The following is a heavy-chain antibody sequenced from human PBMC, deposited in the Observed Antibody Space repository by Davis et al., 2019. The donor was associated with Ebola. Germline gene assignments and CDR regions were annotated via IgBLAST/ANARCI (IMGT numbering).Heavy chain of an antibody. Sequence: SVKVSCKASGGTFSSYAISWLRQAPGQGLEWMGGIIPIFGTANYAQKFQGRVTITADKSTSTAYMELSSLRSEDTAVYYCAREMGGQFAGYNWFDPWGQGTLVTVSS. J-gene: IGHJ5*02. V-gene: IGHV1-69*06. CDR3: AREMGGQFAGYNWFDP. CDR2: IIPIFGTA. D-gene: IGHD1-26*01. CDR1: GGTFSSYA.